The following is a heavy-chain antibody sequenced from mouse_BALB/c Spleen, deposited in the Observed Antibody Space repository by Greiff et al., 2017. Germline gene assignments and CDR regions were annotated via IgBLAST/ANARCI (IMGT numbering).Heavy chain of an antibody. J-gene: IGHJ4*01. CDR1: GYSFTSYW. CDR3: ARRGLRRNYAMDY. CDR2: IDPSDSET. V-gene: IGHV1S127*01. D-gene: IGHD2-2*01. Sequence: VQLQQSGPQLVRPGASVKISCKASGYSFTSYWMHWVKQRPGQGLEWIGMIDPSDSETRLNQKFKDKATLTVDKSSSTAYMQLSSPTSEDSAVYYCARRGLRRNYAMDYWGQGTSVTVSS.